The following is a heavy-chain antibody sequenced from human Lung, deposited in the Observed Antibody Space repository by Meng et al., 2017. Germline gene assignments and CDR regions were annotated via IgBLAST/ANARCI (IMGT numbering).Heavy chain of an antibody. Sequence: RVESGGGVVQPGGSLRLSGAASGFTFNTYAMHWVRQAPGKGLEWVSLMSFDGAQIYYSDSVRGRFTISRDNSKNTLYLQMNSLRAEDTAVYYCARDKPPNDVWGRGTLVTVSS. CDR2: MSFDGAQI. CDR1: GFTFNTYA. V-gene: IGHV3-30*01. J-gene: IGHJ2*01. CDR3: ARDKPPNDV.